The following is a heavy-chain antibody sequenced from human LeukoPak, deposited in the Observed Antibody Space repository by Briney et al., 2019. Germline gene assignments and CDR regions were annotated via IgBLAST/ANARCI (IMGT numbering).Heavy chain of an antibody. J-gene: IGHJ3*02. CDR2: IYYSGST. Sequence: SETLSLTCTVSGGSISSYYWSWIRQPPGKGLEWIGYIYYSGSTNYNPSLKSRVTISVDTSKNQFSLKLSSVTAADTAVYYCARDVMYYYDSSGYYGPSSSDAFDIWGQGTMVTVSS. V-gene: IGHV4-59*12. CDR1: GGSISSYY. D-gene: IGHD3-22*01. CDR3: ARDVMYYYDSSGYYGPSSSDAFDI.